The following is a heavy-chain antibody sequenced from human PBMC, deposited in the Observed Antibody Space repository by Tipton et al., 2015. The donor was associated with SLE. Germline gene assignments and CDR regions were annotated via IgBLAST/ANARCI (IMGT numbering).Heavy chain of an antibody. CDR3: ARQRVGDYALFDY. CDR1: GDSISSYY. J-gene: IGHJ4*02. CDR2: IYYSGST. Sequence: TLSLTCTVSGDSISSYYWSWIRQPPGKGLEWIGYIYYSGSTNYNPSLKSRVTISVDTSKNQFSLKLSPVTAADTGVYYCARQRVGDYALFDYWGQGTLVIVSS. D-gene: IGHD4-17*01. V-gene: IGHV4-59*08.